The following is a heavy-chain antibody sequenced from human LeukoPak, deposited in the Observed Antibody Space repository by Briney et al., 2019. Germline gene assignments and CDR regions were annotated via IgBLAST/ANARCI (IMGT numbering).Heavy chain of an antibody. CDR2: INSDGSST. V-gene: IGHV3-74*01. CDR3: AREDIYNGNPLSLGC. D-gene: IGHD4-23*01. Sequence: GGSLTLSCAASGLTFSSYRMHWVSHAPGKALVCVSHINSDGSSTSSADGVKGIFTTYRYNAKNTLYLQVNSLRAEDTAVYYCAREDIYNGNPLSLGCWGQGTLVTVSS. J-gene: IGHJ4*02. CDR1: GLTFSSYR.